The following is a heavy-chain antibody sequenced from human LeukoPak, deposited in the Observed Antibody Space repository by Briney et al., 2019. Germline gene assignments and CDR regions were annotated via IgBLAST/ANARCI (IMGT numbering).Heavy chain of an antibody. J-gene: IGHJ3*02. V-gene: IGHV3-7*03. D-gene: IGHD6-19*01. Sequence: GGSLRLSCAASGFTFSSYWMSWVRQAPGKGLEWVANIKQDGSEKYYVDSVKGRFTISRDNSKNTLYLQMNSLRAEDTAVYYCARVAVAAVAFDIWGQGTMVTVSS. CDR3: ARVAVAAVAFDI. CDR1: GFTFSSYW. CDR2: IKQDGSEK.